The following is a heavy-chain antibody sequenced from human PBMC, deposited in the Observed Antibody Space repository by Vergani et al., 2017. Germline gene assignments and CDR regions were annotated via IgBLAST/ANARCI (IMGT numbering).Heavy chain of an antibody. CDR2: IYYSGST. D-gene: IGHD6-19*01. CDR3: ARLSGIAVAGTEKDAFDI. Sequence: QLQLQESGPGLVKPSETLSLTCTVSGGSISSYYWSWIRQPPGKGLEWIGYIYYSGSTKYNPSLKSRVTISVDTSKNQFSLKLSSVTAADTAVYYCARLSGIAVAGTEKDAFDIWGQGTMVTVSS. V-gene: IGHV4-59*01. CDR1: GGSISSYY. J-gene: IGHJ3*02.